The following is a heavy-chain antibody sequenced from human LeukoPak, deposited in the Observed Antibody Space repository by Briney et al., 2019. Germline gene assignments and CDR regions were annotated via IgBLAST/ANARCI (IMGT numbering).Heavy chain of an antibody. Sequence: SETLSLTCTVSGGSISSYYWSWIRQPPGKGLEWIGYIYYSGSTNYNPSLKSRVTISVDTSKNQFSLKLSSVTAADTAVNYCARGAGSLKKSPMDVWGQGTTVTVSS. CDR3: ARGAGSLKKSPMDV. D-gene: IGHD1-26*01. CDR2: IYYSGST. J-gene: IGHJ6*02. CDR1: GGSISSYY. V-gene: IGHV4-59*01.